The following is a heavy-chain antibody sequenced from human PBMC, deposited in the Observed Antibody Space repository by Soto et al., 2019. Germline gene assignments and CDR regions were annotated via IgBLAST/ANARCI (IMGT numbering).Heavy chain of an antibody. V-gene: IGHV3-9*01. CDR2: ISWNGAAT. CDR3: ANLPLYGSGFDC. Sequence: EVQLVESGGGLVPPGGSLRLSCAASGFTFDDYAIHWVRQAPGKGLEWVSGISWNGAATGYVDSVKGRFSISRDNTKNTLYLQMDSLRSEDTAVYYCANLPLYGSGFDCWGQGTLVTVSS. CDR1: GFTFDDYA. J-gene: IGHJ4*02. D-gene: IGHD3-10*01.